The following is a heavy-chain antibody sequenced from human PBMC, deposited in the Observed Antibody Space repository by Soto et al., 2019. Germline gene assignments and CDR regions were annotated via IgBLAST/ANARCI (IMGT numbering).Heavy chain of an antibody. Sequence: QVQLQESGPGLVKPSQTLSLSCTVSGGSVSSGGYYWSWIRQDPGKGLEWVVYLYSNGNTYYNPSLKSRIIISSDTSQSQFSLRLSSVTAADTAMYFCARGRLPIQQGFDIWGKGTMVTVSS. CDR2: LYSNGNT. CDR3: ARGRLPIQQGFDI. D-gene: IGHD5-18*01. J-gene: IGHJ3*02. CDR1: GGSVSSGGYY. V-gene: IGHV4-31*03.